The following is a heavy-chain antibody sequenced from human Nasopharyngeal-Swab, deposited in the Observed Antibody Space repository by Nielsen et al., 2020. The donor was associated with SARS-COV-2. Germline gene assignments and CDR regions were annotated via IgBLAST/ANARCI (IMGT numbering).Heavy chain of an antibody. CDR2: INPSGVSP. D-gene: IGHD6-13*01. CDR3: ARDVEPAHIAAAGSDAFDI. Sequence: VRQMPGKGIAWMGIINPSGVSPSYAQKFQGRVTMTRDTFTSTVYMELSSLRSEDTAVYYCARDVEPAHIAAAGSDAFDIWGQGTMVTVSS. V-gene: IGHV1-46*01. J-gene: IGHJ3*02.